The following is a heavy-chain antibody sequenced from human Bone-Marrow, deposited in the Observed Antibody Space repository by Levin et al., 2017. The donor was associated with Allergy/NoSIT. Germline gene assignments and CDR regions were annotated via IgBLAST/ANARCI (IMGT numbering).Heavy chain of an antibody. D-gene: IGHD3-16*01. CDR3: ARDYAVGVTPLHLFDS. V-gene: IGHV3-33*05. J-gene: IGHJ4*02. CDR1: GFTFSSYG. Sequence: PGGSLRLSCAASGFTFSSYGLHWVRQAPGKGLEWVGVISFDGSEKFYSESVQGRFTISRDNSKNSFDLQMDGLRVEDTALYYCARDYAVGVTPLHLFDSWGQGTLVTVSS. CDR2: ISFDGSEK.